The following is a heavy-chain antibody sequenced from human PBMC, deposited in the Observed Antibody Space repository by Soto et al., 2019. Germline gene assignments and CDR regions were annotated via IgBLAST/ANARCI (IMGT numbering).Heavy chain of an antibody. CDR1: GYTFTSYA. CDR2: INAGNGNT. J-gene: IGHJ6*02. D-gene: IGHD6-13*01. Sequence: GASVKVSCKASGYTFTSYAMHWVRQAPGQRLEWMGWINAGNGNTKYSQKFQGRVTITRDTSASTAYMELSSLRSEDTAVYYCAREQERSSSWYLYYYYGMDVWGQGTTVTVSS. V-gene: IGHV1-3*01. CDR3: AREQERSSSWYLYYYYGMDV.